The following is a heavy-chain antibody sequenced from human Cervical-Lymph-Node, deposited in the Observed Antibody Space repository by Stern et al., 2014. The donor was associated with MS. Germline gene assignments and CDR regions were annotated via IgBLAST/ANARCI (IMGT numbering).Heavy chain of an antibody. J-gene: IGHJ3*01. CDR2: IVVGSGNT. CDR1: GFTFNNSA. Sequence: QMQLVQSGPEVKKPGTSVKVSCKASGFTFNNSAVQWVRQERGQRLEWIGWIVVGSGNTDYAQKLQESVTITRDMSTGTAYMDLYSLTSEDTAVYFCAADSPPGDYGAFDVWGQGTRVTVSS. V-gene: IGHV1-58*01. D-gene: IGHD4-17*01. CDR3: AADSPPGDYGAFDV.